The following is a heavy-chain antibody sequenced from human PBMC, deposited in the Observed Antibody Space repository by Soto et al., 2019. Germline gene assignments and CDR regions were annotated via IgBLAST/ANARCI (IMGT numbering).Heavy chain of an antibody. CDR3: ARGSVVVTATRISDAFDI. J-gene: IGHJ3*02. V-gene: IGHV4-59*01. Sequence: SETLSLTCTVSGGSIGSYYWSCIRQRPGKGLEWIGYFYYTASTNYNPSLKSRVTMSVETSKNQFSLKVSSVTAADTAVYYCARGSVVVTATRISDAFDIWGQGTMVTVS. CDR2: FYYTAST. D-gene: IGHD2-15*01. CDR1: GGSIGSYY.